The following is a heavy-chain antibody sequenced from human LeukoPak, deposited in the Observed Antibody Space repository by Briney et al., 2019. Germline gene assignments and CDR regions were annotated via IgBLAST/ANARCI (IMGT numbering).Heavy chain of an antibody. D-gene: IGHD6-19*01. V-gene: IGHV1-2*06. CDR3: ARDRGQWLDLLGVCDY. J-gene: IGHJ4*02. CDR2: INPNSGGT. Sequence: GASVKVSCKASGYTFTGCYMHWVRQAPGQGLEWMGRINPNSGGTNYAQKFQGRVTMTRDTSISTAYMELSRLRSDDTAVYYCARDRGQWLDLLGVCDYWGQGTLVTVSS. CDR1: GYTFTGCY.